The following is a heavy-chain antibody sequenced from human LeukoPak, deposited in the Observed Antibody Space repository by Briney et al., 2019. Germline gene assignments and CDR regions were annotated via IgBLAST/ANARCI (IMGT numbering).Heavy chain of an antibody. CDR1: GGSISSYY. Sequence: SETLSLTCTVSGGSISSYYWSWLRQPPGKGLEWIGYIYYSGSTNYNPSLKSRVTISVDTSKNQFSLKLSSVTAADTAVYYCARAQGAYSSSSTYYFDYWGQGTLVTVSS. D-gene: IGHD6-6*01. CDR3: ARAQGAYSSSSTYYFDY. V-gene: IGHV4-59*01. J-gene: IGHJ4*02. CDR2: IYYSGST.